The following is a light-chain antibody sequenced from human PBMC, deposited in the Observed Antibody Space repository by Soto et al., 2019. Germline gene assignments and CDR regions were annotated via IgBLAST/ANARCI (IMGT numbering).Light chain of an antibody. CDR3: SSYTTTSTWV. CDR1: SSDVRDYNY. CDR2: EVT. Sequence: QSVLTQPASVSGSPGQSITISCTGTSSDVRDYNYVSWYQQHPGKAPKVIIYEVTNRPSGVSDRFSGSKSGNTAPLTISGLQAADEAEYYCSSYTTTSTWVFGGGTKVTVL. J-gene: IGLJ3*02. V-gene: IGLV2-14*03.